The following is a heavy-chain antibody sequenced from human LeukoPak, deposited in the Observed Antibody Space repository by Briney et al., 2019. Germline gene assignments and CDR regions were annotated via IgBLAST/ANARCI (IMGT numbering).Heavy chain of an antibody. J-gene: IGHJ4*02. V-gene: IGHV1-46*01. D-gene: IGHD4-17*01. CDR2: INPSGGST. CDR3: AKYGHSPYFDD. CDR1: GYIFTNYH. Sequence: VASVKVSCKASGYIFTNYHMHWVRQAPGQGLEWMGIINPSGGSTNYAQKFQGRVTVTRDMSTSTVYMELSSLISEDTAVYYCAKYGHSPYFDDWGQGTLVTVSS.